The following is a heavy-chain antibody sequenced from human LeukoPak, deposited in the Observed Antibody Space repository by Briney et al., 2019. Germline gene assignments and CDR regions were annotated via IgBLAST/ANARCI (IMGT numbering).Heavy chain of an antibody. CDR1: GFTFSTYW. CDR2: IKQDGSET. V-gene: IGHV3-7*01. Sequence: GGSLRLSCAASGFTFSTYWMSWVRQAPGKGLEWVANIKQDGSETYYVDSVKGRFTISRDNAKNSLYLQMNSLRAEDTAVYYCARGGEPAGFDYWGQGILVTVSS. CDR3: ARGGEPAGFDY. J-gene: IGHJ4*02. D-gene: IGHD2-2*01.